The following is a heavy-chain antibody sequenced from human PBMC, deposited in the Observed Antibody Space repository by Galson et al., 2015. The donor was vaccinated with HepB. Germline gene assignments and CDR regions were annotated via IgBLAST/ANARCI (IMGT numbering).Heavy chain of an antibody. D-gene: IGHD3-3*01. J-gene: IGHJ4*02. Sequence: SLRLSCAASESTFSSYGMHWVRQAPGSGLEWVAAISYDGSEKSYASSVKGRFTISRDNFKDTAFLQMNSLRPGDTAVYFCAKESDLWSGPIYYCDSWGQGIMVTVPS. V-gene: IGHV3-30*18. CDR3: AKESDLWSGPIYYCDS. CDR2: ISYDGSEK. CDR1: ESTFSSYG.